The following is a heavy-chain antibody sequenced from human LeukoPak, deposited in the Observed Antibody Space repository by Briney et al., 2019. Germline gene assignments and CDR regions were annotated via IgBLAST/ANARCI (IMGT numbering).Heavy chain of an antibody. Sequence: GGSLRLSCAASGFTFSNYGMNWVRQAPAKGLEWVSYISSSSDTIYHADSVKGRFTISRDNAKNSLHLQMNSLRADDTAVYYCARAGVLVRGVIADYWGQGTLVTVSS. CDR3: ARAGVLVRGVIADY. D-gene: IGHD3-10*01. V-gene: IGHV3-48*04. J-gene: IGHJ4*02. CDR1: GFTFSNYG. CDR2: ISSSSDTI.